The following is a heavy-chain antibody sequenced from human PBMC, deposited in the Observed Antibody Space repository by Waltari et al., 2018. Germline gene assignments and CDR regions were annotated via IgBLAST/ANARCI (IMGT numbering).Heavy chain of an antibody. V-gene: IGHV4-30-2*01. CDR2: IYHSGST. Sequence: QLQLQESGSGLVKPSQTLSLTCAVSGGSISSGGYSWSWIRQPPGKGLEWIGYIYHSGSTYYNPSRKSRVTISVDRSKNQFSLKLSSVTAADTAVYYCARVGSGVEGDYFDYWGQGTLVTVSS. D-gene: IGHD3-3*01. J-gene: IGHJ4*02. CDR3: ARVGSGVEGDYFDY. CDR1: GGSISSGGYS.